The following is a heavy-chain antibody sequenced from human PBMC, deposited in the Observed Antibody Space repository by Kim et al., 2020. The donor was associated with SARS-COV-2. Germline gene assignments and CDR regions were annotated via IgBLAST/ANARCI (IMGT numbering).Heavy chain of an antibody. CDR1: GGSFSGYY. CDR2: INHSGST. CDR3: ARGLVVVVAAHGNWFDP. J-gene: IGHJ5*02. V-gene: IGHV4-34*01. D-gene: IGHD2-15*01. Sequence: SETLSLTCAVYGGSFSGYYWSWIRQPPGKGLEWIGEINHSGSTNYNPSLKSRVTISVDTSKNQFSLKLSSVTAADTAVYYCARGLVVVVAAHGNWFDPWGQGTLVTVSS.